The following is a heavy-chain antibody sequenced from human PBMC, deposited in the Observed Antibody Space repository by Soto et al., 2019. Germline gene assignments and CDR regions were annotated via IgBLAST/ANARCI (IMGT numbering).Heavy chain of an antibody. J-gene: IGHJ4*02. CDR3: ASYSSGWLVVDD. D-gene: IGHD6-19*01. V-gene: IGHV4-31*03. Sequence: SSETLSLTCTVSGGSISSGGYYWSWIRQHPGKGLEWIGYIYYSGSTYYNPSLKSRVTISVDTSKNQFSLKLSSVTAADTAVYYCASYSSGWLVVDDWGQGTLVTVSS. CDR2: IYYSGST. CDR1: GGSISSGGYY.